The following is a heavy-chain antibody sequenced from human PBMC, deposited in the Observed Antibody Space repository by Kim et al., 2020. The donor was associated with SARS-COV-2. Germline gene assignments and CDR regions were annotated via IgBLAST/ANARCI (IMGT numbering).Heavy chain of an antibody. V-gene: IGHV4-31*03. J-gene: IGHJ4*02. CDR1: GGSISSGGYY. Sequence: SETLSLTCTVSGGSISSGGYYWSWIRQHPGKGLEWIGYIYYCGSTYYNPSLKSRVTISVDTSKNQFSLKLSSVTAADTAVYYCARVSLGTQDYWGQGTLVTVSS. CDR3: ARVSLGTQDY. D-gene: IGHD1-1*01. CDR2: IYYCGST.